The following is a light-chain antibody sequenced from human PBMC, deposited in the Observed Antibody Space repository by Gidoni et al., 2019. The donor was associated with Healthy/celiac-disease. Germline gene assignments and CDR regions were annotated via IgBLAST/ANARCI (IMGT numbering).Light chain of an antibody. Sequence: DIQMTQSPSSLSASVGDSVTIPCRASQSISSYLNWYQQKPGKAPKLLIYAASSLQSGVPSRFSGSGSGTDFTLTISSLQPEDFATYYCKQSYSTPLTFGPGTKVDIK. CDR3: KQSYSTPLT. V-gene: IGKV1-39*01. CDR1: QSISSY. CDR2: AAS. J-gene: IGKJ3*01.